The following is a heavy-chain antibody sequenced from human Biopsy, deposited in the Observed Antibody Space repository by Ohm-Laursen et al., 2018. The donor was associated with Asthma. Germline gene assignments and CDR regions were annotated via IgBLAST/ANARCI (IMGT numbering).Heavy chain of an antibody. D-gene: IGHD3-22*01. CDR3: AKERGTMISSTDAFEM. J-gene: IGHJ3*02. V-gene: IGHV1-69*13. Sequence: ASVKVSCKASGGTLNNYAINWVRQAPGQGLEWMGGIIPVFGITNDAQKFQDRVTITADVSTSTVYMELSSLRSEDTAVYYCAKERGTMISSTDAFEMWGQGTKVTVSS. CDR2: IIPVFGIT. CDR1: GGTLNNYA.